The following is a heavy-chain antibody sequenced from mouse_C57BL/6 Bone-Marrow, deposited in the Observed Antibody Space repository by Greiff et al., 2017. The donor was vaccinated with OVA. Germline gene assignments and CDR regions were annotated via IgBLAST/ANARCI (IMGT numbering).Heavy chain of an antibody. D-gene: IGHD1-1*01. V-gene: IGHV14-3*01. J-gene: IGHJ3*01. CDR2: IDPANGNT. CDR3: AIYYSGSVFAY. Sequence: EVQLQQSVAELVRPGASVKLSCTASGFNIKNNYMHWVKQRPEQGMEWIGRIDPANGNTKYAPKFQGKATITADTSSNTAYLQLGSLTSAYTAIYSCAIYYSGSVFAYWCPGTLVTVSA. CDR1: GFNIKNNY.